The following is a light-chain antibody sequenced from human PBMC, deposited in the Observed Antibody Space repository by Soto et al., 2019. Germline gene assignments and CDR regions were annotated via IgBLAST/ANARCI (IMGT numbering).Light chain of an antibody. J-gene: IGKJ1*01. CDR3: QQYGRSPWT. CDR2: DAS. Sequence: EIVLTQSLGTLSLFSGARAALSCRASQSVSSSYLAWYQQKPGQAPRLLIFDASSRATGISDRFSGSGSGTDFTLTISRLEPEDFAVYYCQQYGRSPWTFGQGTKVDIK. V-gene: IGKV3-20*01. CDR1: QSVSSSY.